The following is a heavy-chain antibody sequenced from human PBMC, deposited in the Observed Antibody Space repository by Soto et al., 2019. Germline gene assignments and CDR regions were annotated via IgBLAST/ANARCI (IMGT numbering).Heavy chain of an antibody. J-gene: IGHJ6*03. CDR3: ARDKSITIFGVVHPAASYYYYYMDV. Sequence: EVQLVESGGGLVQPGGSLRLSCAASGFTFSSYSMNWVRQAPGKGLEWVSYISSSSSTIYYADSVKGRFTISRDNAKNSLYLQMNSLRAEDTAVYYCARDKSITIFGVVHPAASYYYYYMDVWGKGTTVTVSS. D-gene: IGHD3-3*01. CDR1: GFTFSSYS. V-gene: IGHV3-48*01. CDR2: ISSSSSTI.